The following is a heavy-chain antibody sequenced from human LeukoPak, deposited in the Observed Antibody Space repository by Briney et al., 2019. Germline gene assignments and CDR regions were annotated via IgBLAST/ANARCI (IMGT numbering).Heavy chain of an antibody. CDR1: GGSISSGGYS. V-gene: IGHV4-30-2*01. J-gene: IGHJ3*02. D-gene: IGHD1-26*01. Sequence: PSETLSLTCAVSGGSISSGGYSWSWIRQPPGKGLEWIGYIYHSGSTYYNPSLKSRVTISVDRSKNQFSLKLSSVTAADTAVYYCASRVVGATIGDAFDIWGQGTMVTVSS. CDR2: IYHSGST. CDR3: ASRVVGATIGDAFDI.